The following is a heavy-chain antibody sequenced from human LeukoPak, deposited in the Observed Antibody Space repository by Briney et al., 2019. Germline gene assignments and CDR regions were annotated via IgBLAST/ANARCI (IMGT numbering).Heavy chain of an antibody. D-gene: IGHD3-22*01. J-gene: IGHJ4*02. Sequence: SVKVSCKASGGTFSSYAISWVRQAPGQGLEWMGRIIPIFGTANYAQKFQGRVTITTDESTSTAYMELSSLRSEDTAVYYCAREGEFPSYYYDSSGPLGYWGQGTLVTVSS. CDR2: IIPIFGTA. CDR3: AREGEFPSYYYDSSGPLGY. V-gene: IGHV1-69*05. CDR1: GGTFSSYA.